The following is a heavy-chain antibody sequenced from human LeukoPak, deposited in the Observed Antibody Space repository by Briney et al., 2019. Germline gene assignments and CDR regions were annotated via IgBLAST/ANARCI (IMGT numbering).Heavy chain of an antibody. D-gene: IGHD3-22*01. CDR2: IRYSGSA. CDR3: ARLVYDSRGYYFDY. J-gene: IGHJ4*02. Sequence: SETLSLTCTVSGDSISTYYWSWIRQPPGKGLEWIGYIRYSGSANYNPSLRSRVTISIDTSKNQFSLKLSSVTAADTAVYHCARLVYDSRGYYFDYWGQGTLVTVSS. V-gene: IGHV4-59*08. CDR1: GDSISTYY.